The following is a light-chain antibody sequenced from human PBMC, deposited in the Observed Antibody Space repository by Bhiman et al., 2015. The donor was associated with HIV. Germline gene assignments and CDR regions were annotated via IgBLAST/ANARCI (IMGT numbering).Light chain of an antibody. V-gene: IGLV2-11*01. CDR1: GTDFGDYNS. J-gene: IGLJ1*01. CDR3: CSYADSYTSLYV. Sequence: QSALTQPRSVSGSPGQSVTISCTGTGTDFGDYNSVSWYQQHPGKAPKLLIFDVTQRPSGVPDRFSGSKSGNTASLSISGLQTEDEADYYCCSYADSYTSLYVFGAGTKVTVL. CDR2: DVT.